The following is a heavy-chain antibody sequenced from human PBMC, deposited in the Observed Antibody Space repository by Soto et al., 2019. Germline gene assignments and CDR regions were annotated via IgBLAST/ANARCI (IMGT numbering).Heavy chain of an antibody. J-gene: IGHJ4*02. Sequence: QVQLVESGGGVVQPGRSLRLSCAASGFTFSSYAMHWVRQAPGKGLEWVAVISYDGSNKYYADSVKGRFTISRDNSKNTLELQMNSLRAEETAVYYCARPVYYDFWSGYYRYWGQGTLVTVSS. V-gene: IGHV3-30-3*01. CDR1: GFTFSSYA. CDR3: ARPVYYDFWSGYYRY. D-gene: IGHD3-3*01. CDR2: ISYDGSNK.